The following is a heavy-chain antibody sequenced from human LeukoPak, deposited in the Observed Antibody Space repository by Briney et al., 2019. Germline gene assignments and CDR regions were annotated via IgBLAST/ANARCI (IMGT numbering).Heavy chain of an antibody. CDR3: ASQLRATPLGPYFDY. Sequence: ASVKVSCKASGYTFTGYYMHWVRQAPGQGLEWMGWINPNSGGTNYAQKLQGRVTMTTDTSTSTAYMELSSLRSEDTAVYYCASQLRATPLGPYFDYWGQGTLVTVSS. CDR1: GYTFTGYY. CDR2: INPNSGGT. V-gene: IGHV1-2*02. D-gene: IGHD1-26*01. J-gene: IGHJ4*02.